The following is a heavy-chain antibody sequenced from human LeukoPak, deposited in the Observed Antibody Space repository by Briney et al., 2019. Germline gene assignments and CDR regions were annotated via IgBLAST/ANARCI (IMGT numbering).Heavy chain of an antibody. V-gene: IGHV3-23*01. CDR3: AKPQWELLYFDY. Sequence: GGSLRLSCAASGFTFSSYAMSWVRQAPGKGLGWVSAISGSGGSTYYADSVKGRFTISRDNSKNTLYLQMNSLRAEDTAVYYCAKPQWELLYFDYWGQGTLVTVSS. CDR1: GFTFSSYA. D-gene: IGHD1-26*01. CDR2: ISGSGGST. J-gene: IGHJ4*02.